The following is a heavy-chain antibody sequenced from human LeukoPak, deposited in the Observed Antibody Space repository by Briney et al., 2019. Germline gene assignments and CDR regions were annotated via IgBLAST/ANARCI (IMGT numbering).Heavy chain of an antibody. V-gene: IGHV4-61*01. CDR1: GGSFTSGNYY. CDR3: ARENRATAGLDAFAI. CDR2: IYYSGST. D-gene: IGHD6-13*01. J-gene: IGHJ3*02. Sequence: SETLSLTCTVSGGSFTSGNYYWSWIRQPPGKGLEWIGYIYYSGSTNYNPSLKSRVTMSLDTSKNQFSLKLSSVTAADTALYYCARENRATAGLDAFAIWGQGTMVIVSS.